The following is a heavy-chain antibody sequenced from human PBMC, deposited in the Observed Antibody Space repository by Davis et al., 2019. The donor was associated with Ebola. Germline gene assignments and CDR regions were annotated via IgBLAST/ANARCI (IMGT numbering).Heavy chain of an antibody. V-gene: IGHV4-59*01. J-gene: IGHJ2*01. Sequence: MPGGSLRLSCTVSGGSISSYYWSWIRQPPGKGLEWIGYIYYSGSTNYNPSLKSRVTISVDTSKNQFSLKLSSVTAADTAVYYCARADPYYYDSSGYYTYWYFDLWGRGTLVTVSS. D-gene: IGHD3-22*01. CDR1: GGSISSYY. CDR3: ARADPYYYDSSGYYTYWYFDL. CDR2: IYYSGST.